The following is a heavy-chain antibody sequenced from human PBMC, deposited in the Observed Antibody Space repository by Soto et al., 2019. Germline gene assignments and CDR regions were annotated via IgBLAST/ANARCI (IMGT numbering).Heavy chain of an antibody. CDR2: VSYDGSFK. J-gene: IGHJ6*02. Sequence: QVQLVESGGGVIQPGGSLRLSCEASGCTYSKFGIHWVRQAPGKGLEWVAVVSYDGSFKYYADSVKGRFTISRDNSKNTLYLQMNSLRPEDTALYYCAKDSDQLLFDYYYYGMDVCGQGTTVTVSS. V-gene: IGHV3-30*18. CDR3: AKDSDQLLFDYYYYGMDV. CDR1: GCTYSKFG. D-gene: IGHD2-2*01.